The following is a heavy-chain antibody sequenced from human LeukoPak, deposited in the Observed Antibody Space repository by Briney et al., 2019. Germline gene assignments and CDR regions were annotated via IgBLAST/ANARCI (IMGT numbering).Heavy chain of an antibody. Sequence: SETLSLNCAIYGGSFSAYYWSWVRQPPGKGLEWIGEINHSGSTNYNPSLKSRVTMSVDTSKNQFSLKLSSVTAADTAVYYCARAAVKDLYCGGDCYWFGYWGQGTLVTVSS. CDR2: INHSGST. CDR3: ARAAVKDLYCGGDCYWFGY. D-gene: IGHD2-21*02. V-gene: IGHV4-34*01. CDR1: GGSFSAYY. J-gene: IGHJ4*02.